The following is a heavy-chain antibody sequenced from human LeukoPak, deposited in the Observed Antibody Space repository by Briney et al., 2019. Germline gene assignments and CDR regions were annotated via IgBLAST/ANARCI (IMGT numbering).Heavy chain of an antibody. Sequence: NPSGTLSLTCAVSGGSISSSNWWSWVRQPPGKGLEWIGEIYHSGSTNYNPSLKSRVTISVDKSKNQFSLKLSSVTAADTAVYYCARVPYYYDSSGYYDYWGQGTLVTVSS. V-gene: IGHV4-4*02. J-gene: IGHJ4*02. D-gene: IGHD3-22*01. CDR3: ARVPYYYDSSGYYDY. CDR1: GGSISSSNW. CDR2: IYHSGST.